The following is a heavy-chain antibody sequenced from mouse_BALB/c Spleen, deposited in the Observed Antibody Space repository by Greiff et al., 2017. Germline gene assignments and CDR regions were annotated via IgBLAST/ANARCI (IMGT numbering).Heavy chain of an antibody. CDR1: GYTFTSYW. CDR3: TRSLRLGAMDY. J-gene: IGHJ4*01. Sequence: LQQPGSELVRPGASVKLSCKASGYTFTSYWMHWVKQRHGQGLEWIGNIYPGSGSTNYDEKFKSKGTLTVDTSSSTAYMHLSSLTSADSAVYYCTRSLRLGAMDYWGQGTSVTVSS. CDR2: IYPGSGST. V-gene: IGHV1S22*01. D-gene: IGHD1-2*01.